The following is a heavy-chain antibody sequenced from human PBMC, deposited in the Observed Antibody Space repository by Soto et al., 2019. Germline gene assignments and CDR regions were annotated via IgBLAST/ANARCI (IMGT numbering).Heavy chain of an antibody. D-gene: IGHD3-16*02. CDR2: ISAYTGNT. V-gene: IGHV1-18*01. CDR3: ARVITFGGVIVIPDYFDY. Sequence: ASVKVSCKASGYTFTSYGISWVRQAPGQGLEWMGWISAYTGNTNYAKKIQGRVTMTTDISTSTAYMELRSLRSDDTAVYYCARVITFGGVIVIPDYFDYWGQGTLVTVSS. CDR1: GYTFTSYG. J-gene: IGHJ4*02.